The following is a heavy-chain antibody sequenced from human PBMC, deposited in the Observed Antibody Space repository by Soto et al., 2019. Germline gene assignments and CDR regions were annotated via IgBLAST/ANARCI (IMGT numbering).Heavy chain of an antibody. CDR2: IWSDGSKE. Sequence: QAQLVESGGGVVQPGRSLRLSCAASELHFSASGMHWVRQAPGKGLEWVAMIWSDGSKEYCADSVKGRFTITRDNSKNMIFLQMDSLRAADTAVYYCARDKGTTCLDTWGQGNMVTVSS. CDR1: ELHFSASG. CDR3: ARDKGTTCLDT. V-gene: IGHV3-33*01. D-gene: IGHD1-26*01. J-gene: IGHJ5*02.